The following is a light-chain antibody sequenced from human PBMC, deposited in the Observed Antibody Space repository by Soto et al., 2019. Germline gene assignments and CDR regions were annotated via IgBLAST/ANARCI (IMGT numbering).Light chain of an antibody. J-gene: IGKJ4*01. CDR3: QQYYTTPLT. Sequence: EIVLTQSPGTLSLSPGERATLSCSASQNVSRSLLAWYQQKPGQAPRPLISGASSRASGIPDRFSGSGSGTDFTLTISSLQAEDVALYYCQQYYTTPLTFGGGTKVDIK. V-gene: IGKV3-20*01. CDR1: QNVSRSL. CDR2: GAS.